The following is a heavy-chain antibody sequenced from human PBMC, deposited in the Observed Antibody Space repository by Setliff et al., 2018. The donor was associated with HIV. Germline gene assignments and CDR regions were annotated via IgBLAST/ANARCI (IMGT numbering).Heavy chain of an antibody. V-gene: IGHV4-59*01. CDR1: GGSFSGYY. CDR3: ARGVNFDY. CDR2: IYIYNSGST. D-gene: IGHD3-3*01. J-gene: IGHJ4*02. Sequence: PSETLSLTCSVSGGSFSGYYWSWIRQPPGKGLEWIGYIYIYNSGSTNYNPSLTSRVTISVDTPRNQFSLKLTSVTAADTAIYYCARGVNFDYWGQGTQVTV.